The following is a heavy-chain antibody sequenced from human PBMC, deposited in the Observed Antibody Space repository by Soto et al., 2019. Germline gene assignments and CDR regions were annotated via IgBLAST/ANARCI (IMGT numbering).Heavy chain of an antibody. CDR3: ARESGGATATLVYYYFYMDV. CDR2: INPNGGVT. Sequence: QVQLVQSGAEVRKPGASVTVSCRSSGDSFNDYYIHWVRQAPGQGFEWMGWINPNGGVTKYAQKFQGGVSMTRDTSIRTVYMQLSRVRSDDTAVYYCARESGGATATLVYYYFYMDVWGTGTTVTVSS. J-gene: IGHJ6*03. D-gene: IGHD5-12*01. CDR1: GDSFNDYY. V-gene: IGHV1-2*02.